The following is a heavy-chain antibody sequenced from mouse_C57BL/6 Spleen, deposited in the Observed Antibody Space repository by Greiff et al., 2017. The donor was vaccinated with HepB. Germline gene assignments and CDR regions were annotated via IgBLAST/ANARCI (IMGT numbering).Heavy chain of an antibody. Sequence: EVKLMESGPGMVKPSQSLSLTCTVTGYSITSGYDWHWIRHFPGNNLEWMGYISYSGSTNYNPSLKSRISITHDTSKNHFFLKLNSVTTEDTATYDCARGGYVYAMDYWGQGTSVTVSS. D-gene: IGHD3-1*01. J-gene: IGHJ4*01. V-gene: IGHV3-1*01. CDR2: ISYSGST. CDR3: ARGGYVYAMDY. CDR1: GYSITSGYD.